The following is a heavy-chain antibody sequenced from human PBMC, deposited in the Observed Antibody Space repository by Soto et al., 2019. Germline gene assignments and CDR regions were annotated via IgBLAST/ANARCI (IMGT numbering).Heavy chain of an antibody. D-gene: IGHD3-10*01. CDR1: GGSFSGYY. J-gene: IGHJ6*02. V-gene: IGHV4-34*01. Sequence: SETLSLTCAVYGGSFSGYYWSWIRQPPGKGLEWIGEINHSGSTNYNPSLKSRVTMSVDTSKNQFSLKLSSVTAADTAVYYCARVALDYYGSGTSYGMDVWGQGTTVTVSS. CDR2: INHSGST. CDR3: ARVALDYYGSGTSYGMDV.